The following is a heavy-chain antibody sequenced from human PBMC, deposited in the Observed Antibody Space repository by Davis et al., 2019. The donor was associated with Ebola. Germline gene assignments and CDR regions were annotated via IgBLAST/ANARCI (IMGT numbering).Heavy chain of an antibody. CDR2: INSDWSST. CDR1: GFTFSSYW. Sequence: GESLKISCAASGFTFSSYWMHWVRQAPGKGLVWVSRINSDWSSTSYADSVKGRFTISRDNAKNTLYLQMNSLRAEDTAVYYCARASDYSGYEFSPSDYWGQGTLVTVSS. CDR3: ARASDYSGYEFSPSDY. D-gene: IGHD5-12*01. V-gene: IGHV3-74*01. J-gene: IGHJ4*02.